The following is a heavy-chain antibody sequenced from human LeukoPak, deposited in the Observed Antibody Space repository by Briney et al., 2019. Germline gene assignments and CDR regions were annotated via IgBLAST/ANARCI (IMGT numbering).Heavy chain of an antibody. CDR2: IIPILGIA. Sequence: ASVKVSCKASGGTFSSYAISWVRQAPGQGLEWMGRIIPILGIANYAQKFQGRVTITTDESTSTAYMELSSLRSEDTAVYYCAREYPFRDTAMVTGFWFDPWGQGTLVTVSS. D-gene: IGHD5-18*01. J-gene: IGHJ5*02. CDR1: GGTFSSYA. CDR3: AREYPFRDTAMVTGFWFDP. V-gene: IGHV1-69*04.